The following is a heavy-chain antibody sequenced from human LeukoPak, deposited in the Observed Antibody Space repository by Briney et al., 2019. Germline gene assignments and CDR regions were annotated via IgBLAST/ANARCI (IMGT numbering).Heavy chain of an antibody. CDR2: INPDNGNA. V-gene: IGHV1-3*01. D-gene: IGHD3-10*01. CDR3: AKDRGGTGDFDY. J-gene: IGHJ4*02. CDR1: GYPFVSYV. Sequence: ASVKVSCKASGYPFVSYVIHWVRQAPGQRPEWMGWINPDNGNAEYSQKFQGRVTITRDPSATTAYMELSSLRSEDIAVYYCAKDRGGTGDFDYWGRGTLVTVSS.